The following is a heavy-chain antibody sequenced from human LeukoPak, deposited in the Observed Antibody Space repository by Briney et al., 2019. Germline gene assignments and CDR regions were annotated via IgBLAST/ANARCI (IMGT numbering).Heavy chain of an antibody. CDR3: AKAATPSDAFDI. J-gene: IGHJ3*02. V-gene: IGHV3-11*04. CDR1: GFTFSDYY. D-gene: IGHD2-15*01. Sequence: PGGSLRLSCAASGFTFSDYYMSWVRQAPGKGLEWVSYISSSGSTIYYADSVKGRFTISRDNSKNTLYLQMNSLRAEDTAVYYCAKAATPSDAFDIWGQGTMVTVSS. CDR2: ISSSGSTI.